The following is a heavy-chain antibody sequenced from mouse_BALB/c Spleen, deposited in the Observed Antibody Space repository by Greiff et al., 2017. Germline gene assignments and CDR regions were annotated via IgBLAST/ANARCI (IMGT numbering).Heavy chain of an antibody. CDR1: GFNIKDTY. CDR3: ARSIYYDYDEAWFAY. CDR2: IDPANGNT. D-gene: IGHD2-4*01. Sequence: VQLQQSGAELVKPGASVKLSCTASGFNIKDTYMHWVKQRPEQGLEWIGRIDPANGNTKYDPKFQGKATITADTSSNTAYLQLSSLTSEDTAVYYCARSIYYDYDEAWFAYWGQGTLVTVSA. V-gene: IGHV14-3*02. J-gene: IGHJ3*01.